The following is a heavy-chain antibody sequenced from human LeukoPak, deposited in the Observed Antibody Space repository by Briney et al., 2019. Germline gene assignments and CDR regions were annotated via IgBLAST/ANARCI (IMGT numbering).Heavy chain of an antibody. CDR2: IGSDNKP. Sequence: PGGSLRLSCEASGFTFSAYAMTWVRQAPGKGLEWVSSIGSDNKPHYSESVKGRFTISRDNAKNTLYLQMNTLRVEDTAVYYCARGSWSAADTNIDYWGQGTLVTVSS. CDR1: GFTFSAYA. J-gene: IGHJ4*02. CDR3: ARGSWSAADTNIDY. V-gene: IGHV3-69-1*01. D-gene: IGHD6-13*01.